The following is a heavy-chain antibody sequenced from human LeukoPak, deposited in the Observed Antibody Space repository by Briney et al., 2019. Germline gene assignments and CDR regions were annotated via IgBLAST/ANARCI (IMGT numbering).Heavy chain of an antibody. CDR1: GFTFSSYA. D-gene: IGHD5-12*01. CDR3: AKVSGYAYYFDY. CDR2: ISGSGSST. V-gene: IGHV3-23*01. Sequence: GGSLRLSCSASGFTFSSYAMSWVRQAPGKGLEWVSAISGSGSSTYYADSVKGRFTISRDNSKNTLYLQMNSLRAEDTAVYYCAKVSGYAYYFDYWGQGTLVTVSS. J-gene: IGHJ4*02.